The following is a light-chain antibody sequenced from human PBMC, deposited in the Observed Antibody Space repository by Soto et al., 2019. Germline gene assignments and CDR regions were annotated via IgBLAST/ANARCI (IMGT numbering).Light chain of an antibody. J-gene: IGKJ1*01. Sequence: DIQMTQSPSTLSASVGDRVTITCRASQSISTRLAWYQQKPGKTPKLLIYDASRLESGVPSRFSGSGSGTECTLTISSLQPDDCATYCCQQYNTYWTFGQGTKVDSK. CDR2: DAS. CDR1: QSISTR. CDR3: QQYNTYWT. V-gene: IGKV1-5*01.